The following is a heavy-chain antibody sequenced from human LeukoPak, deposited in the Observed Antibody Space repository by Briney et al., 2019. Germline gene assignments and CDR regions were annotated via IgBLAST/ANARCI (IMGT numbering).Heavy chain of an antibody. D-gene: IGHD2-15*01. V-gene: IGHV1-2*02. Sequence: GASVKVSCKASGYTFTGYYMHWVRQAPGQGLEWMGWINPNSGGTNYAQKFQGRVTMTRDTSISTAYMELSRLRPDDTAVYYCARVRWVLGGYSGYYGMDVWGQGTTVTVSS. CDR3: ARVRWVLGGYSGYYGMDV. CDR1: GYTFTGYY. J-gene: IGHJ6*02. CDR2: INPNSGGT.